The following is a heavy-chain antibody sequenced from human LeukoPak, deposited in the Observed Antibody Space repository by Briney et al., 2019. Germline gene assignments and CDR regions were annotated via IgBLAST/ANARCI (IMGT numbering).Heavy chain of an antibody. CDR2: MNPNSGNT. J-gene: IGHJ4*02. V-gene: IGHV1-8*01. D-gene: IGHD3-9*01. CDR3: ARQWYYDILTGYPTGMDY. Sequence: ASVKVSCKASGYTFTSYDINWVRQATGQGLEWMGWMNPNSGNTGYAQKFQGRVTMTRNTSISTAYMELSSLRSEDTAVYYCARQWYYDILTGYPTGMDYWGQGTLVTVSS. CDR1: GYTFTSYD.